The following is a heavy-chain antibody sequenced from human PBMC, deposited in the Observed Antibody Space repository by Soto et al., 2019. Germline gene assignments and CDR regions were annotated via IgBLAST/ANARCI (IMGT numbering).Heavy chain of an antibody. CDR1: GGSISNSNW. CDR3: AHRPIVGAAI. V-gene: IGHV4-4*02. J-gene: IGHJ4*02. Sequence: LSLTCGVFGGSISNSNWWTWVRQPPGKGLEWIGEIYHTGSTNYNSSLMSRVTISLDKPNNQFSLKLSSVTAADTAVYYCAHRPIVGAAIWGQGTLVTVSS. D-gene: IGHD1-26*01. CDR2: IYHTGST.